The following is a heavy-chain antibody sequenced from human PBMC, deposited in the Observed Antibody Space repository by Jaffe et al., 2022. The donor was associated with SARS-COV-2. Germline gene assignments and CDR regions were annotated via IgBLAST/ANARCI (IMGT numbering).Heavy chain of an antibody. CDR1: GGSISSNNW. D-gene: IGHD3-9*01. CDR3: AREKGTGSYKGFDY. CDR2: IYHTGGT. V-gene: IGHV4-4*02. J-gene: IGHJ4*02. Sequence: QVQLQESGPGLVKPSGTLSLTCVVSGGSISSNNWWSWVRQPPGKGLEWIGEIYHTGGTNYNPSLKSRVAMSVDRSKNQFTLKLSSVTAADTAVYYCAREKGTGSYKGFDYWGQGTLVTVSS.